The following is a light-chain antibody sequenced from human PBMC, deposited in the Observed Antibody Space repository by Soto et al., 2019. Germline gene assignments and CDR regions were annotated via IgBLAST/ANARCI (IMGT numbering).Light chain of an antibody. J-gene: IGLJ2*01. CDR1: SSDVGGYKF. CDR3: SSYAGSNNLMI. V-gene: IGLV2-8*01. CDR2: EVT. Sequence: QSALTQPPSASGSPGQSVTISCTGTSSDVGGYKFVSWYQQHPGVAPKLILYEVTKRPSGVPDRFSGSKSGNTASLTVSGLQAEDEANYYCSSYAGSNNLMIFGGGTKVTVL.